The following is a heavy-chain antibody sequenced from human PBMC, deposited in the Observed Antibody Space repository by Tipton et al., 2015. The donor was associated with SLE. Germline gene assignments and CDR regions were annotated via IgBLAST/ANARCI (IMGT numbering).Heavy chain of an antibody. CDR2: IYYTGNT. V-gene: IGHV4-59*01. D-gene: IGHD1-26*01. CDR1: GVSITDSY. Sequence: TLSLTCTVSGVSITDSYWSWIRQPPGKGLEWIGYIYYTGNTNYSPSLKSRVTLSLDTSKSQLSLNLSSVTAEDTAMYYCARDTLGPFDYWAQGILVTVSS. CDR3: ARDTLGPFDY. J-gene: IGHJ4*02.